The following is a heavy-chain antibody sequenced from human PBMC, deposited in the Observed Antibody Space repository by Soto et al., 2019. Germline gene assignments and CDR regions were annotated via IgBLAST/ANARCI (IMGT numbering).Heavy chain of an antibody. V-gene: IGHV5-51*01. CDR3: ARQGTSRGSDYAAFDF. CDR1: EYTFIYFC. Sequence: GASLKISCHASEYTFIYFCVAWVLQVPGKGLEWMCVIYPCASDIRYSPSFEGHVTISADKSTNTAYLQWSSLEAADTAIYYCARQGTSRGSDYAAFDFWGPGTLVTVSS. CDR2: IYPCASDI. J-gene: IGHJ4*02. D-gene: IGHD3-10*01.